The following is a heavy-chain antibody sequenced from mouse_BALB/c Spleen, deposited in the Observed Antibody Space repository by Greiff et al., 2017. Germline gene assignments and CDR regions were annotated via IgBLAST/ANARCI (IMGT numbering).Heavy chain of an antibody. D-gene: IGHD1-2*01. J-gene: IGHJ4*01. CDR3: AREATPRLYYAMDY. V-gene: IGHV2-9*02. Sequence: VQRVESGPGLVAPSQSLSITCTVSGFSLTSYGVHWVRQPPGKGLEWLGVIWAGGSTNYNSALMSRLSISKDNSKSQVFLKMNSLQTDDTAMYYCAREATPRLYYAMDYWGQGTSVTVSS. CDR1: GFSLTSYG. CDR2: IWAGGST.